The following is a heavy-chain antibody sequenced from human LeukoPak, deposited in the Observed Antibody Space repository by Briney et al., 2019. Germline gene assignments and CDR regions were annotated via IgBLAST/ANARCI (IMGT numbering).Heavy chain of an antibody. V-gene: IGHV4-31*03. CDR1: GGSICSGGYY. Sequence: SETLSLTCTVSGGSICSGGYYWSWIRQHPGKGLEWIGYIYYSGSTYYNPSLKGRVTISVDTSKSQFSLKLSSVTAADTAVYYCARVVATVTTIERHFDYWGQGTLVTVSS. J-gene: IGHJ4*02. D-gene: IGHD4-17*01. CDR3: ARVVATVTTIERHFDY. CDR2: IYYSGST.